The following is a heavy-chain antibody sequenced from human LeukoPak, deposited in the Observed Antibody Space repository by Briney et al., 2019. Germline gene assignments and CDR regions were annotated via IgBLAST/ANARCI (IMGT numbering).Heavy chain of an antibody. D-gene: IGHD2-2*01. J-gene: IGHJ4*02. CDR2: INPNSGGT. CDR1: GDTFSSYY. V-gene: IGHV1-2*02. Sequence: ASVKVSCKASGDTFSSYYMHWVRQAPGQGLEWMGWINPNSGGTNYAQKLQGRVTMTTDTSTSTAYMELRSLRSDDTAVYYCARDLGCSSTSCYRPFGFYWGQGTLVTVSS. CDR3: ARDLGCSSTSCYRPFGFY.